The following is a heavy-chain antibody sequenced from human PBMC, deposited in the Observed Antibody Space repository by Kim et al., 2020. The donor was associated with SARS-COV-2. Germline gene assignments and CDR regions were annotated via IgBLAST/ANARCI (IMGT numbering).Heavy chain of an antibody. V-gene: IGHV3-23*01. Sequence: GGSLRLSCAASGFTFSSYAMSWVRQAPGKGLEWVSAISGSGGSTYYADSVKGRFTISRDNSKNTLYLQMNSLRAEDTAVYYCAKSSGVIQLWLRQQNWFDPWGQGTLVTVSS. CDR1: GFTFSSYA. CDR3: AKSSGVIQLWLRQQNWFDP. CDR2: ISGSGGST. J-gene: IGHJ5*02. D-gene: IGHD5-18*01.